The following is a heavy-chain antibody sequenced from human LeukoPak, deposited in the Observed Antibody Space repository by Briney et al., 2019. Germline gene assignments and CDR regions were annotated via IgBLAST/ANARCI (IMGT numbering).Heavy chain of an antibody. CDR2: IKSKTDGGTT. Sequence: GGSLRLSCGVSGFTFSNVWVSWARQARGKGLEGGGRIKSKTDGGTTDYAAPVKGRFTISRDDSKNTLYLQMNSLKTEDTAVYYCTTVGTNANYWGQGTLVTVSS. D-gene: IGHD2-8*01. CDR1: GFTFSNVW. V-gene: IGHV3-15*01. J-gene: IGHJ4*02. CDR3: TTVGTNANY.